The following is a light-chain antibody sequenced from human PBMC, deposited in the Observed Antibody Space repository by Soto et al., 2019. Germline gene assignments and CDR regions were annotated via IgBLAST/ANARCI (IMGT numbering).Light chain of an antibody. CDR3: NSYISGSSPVV. V-gene: IGLV2-14*01. Sequence: QSALTQPASLSGSPGQSITISCTGTSSDVGGYDYVSWYQHHPGKAPKLMIYGVSNRPSGVSYRFSGSKSGNTASLTISGLQAEDEADYYCNSYISGSSPVVFGGGTKLTVL. CDR2: GVS. J-gene: IGLJ2*01. CDR1: SSDVGGYDY.